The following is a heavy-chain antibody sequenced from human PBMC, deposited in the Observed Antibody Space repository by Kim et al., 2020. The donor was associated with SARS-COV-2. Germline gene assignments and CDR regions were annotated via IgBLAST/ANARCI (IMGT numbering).Heavy chain of an antibody. J-gene: IGHJ4*02. CDR2: IYYSGST. Sequence: SETLSLTCTVSGGSISSSSYYWGWIRQPPGKGLEWIGSIYYSGSTYYNPSLKSRVTISVDTSKNQFSLKLSSVTAADTAVYYCASRGLSLWGGWGQGTLVTVSS. CDR1: GGSISSSSYY. V-gene: IGHV4-39*01. D-gene: IGHD3-16*02. CDR3: ASRGLSLWGG.